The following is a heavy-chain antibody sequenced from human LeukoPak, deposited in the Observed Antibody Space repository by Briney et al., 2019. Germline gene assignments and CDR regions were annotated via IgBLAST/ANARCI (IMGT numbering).Heavy chain of an antibody. Sequence: SVKVSCRASVRTFSSYAISWVRQAPAQGLEWMGGIIPIFGTANYARKFQGRVTITTDESTSTAYIELSSPSSDDRAVDYWTKGYYDSSGYYPTPEYWGQGTLVTVSS. V-gene: IGHV1-69*05. CDR2: IIPIFGTA. CDR3: TKGYYDSSGYYPTPEY. D-gene: IGHD3-22*01. CDR1: VRTFSSYA. J-gene: IGHJ4*02.